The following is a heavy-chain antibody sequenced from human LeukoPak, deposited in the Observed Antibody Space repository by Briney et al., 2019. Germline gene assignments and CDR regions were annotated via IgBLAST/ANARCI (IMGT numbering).Heavy chain of an antibody. Sequence: ASVKVSCKASGYTFTGYYMHWVRQAPGQGLEWMGWINPNSGGTNYAQKFQGRVTMTRDTSISTAYMELSRLRSDDTAVYYCARVGGGSGYTYYFDCWGQGTLVTVSS. CDR2: INPNSGGT. V-gene: IGHV1-2*02. D-gene: IGHD3-22*01. CDR3: ARVGGGSGYTYYFDC. J-gene: IGHJ4*02. CDR1: GYTFTGYY.